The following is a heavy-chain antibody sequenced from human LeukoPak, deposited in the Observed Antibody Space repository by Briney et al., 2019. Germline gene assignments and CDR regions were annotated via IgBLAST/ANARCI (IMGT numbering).Heavy chain of an antibody. CDR1: GFTFSSYW. CDR3: ARAGSMVRGVIIH. V-gene: IGHV3-7*04. J-gene: IGHJ4*02. CDR2: IKQDGSEK. D-gene: IGHD3-10*01. Sequence: GGSLRLSCAASGFTFSSYWMSWVRQAPGKGLEWVANIKQDGSEKYYVDSVKGRFTISRDNAKNSLYLQMNSLRAEDTAVYYCARAGSMVRGVIIHWGQGTLVTVSS.